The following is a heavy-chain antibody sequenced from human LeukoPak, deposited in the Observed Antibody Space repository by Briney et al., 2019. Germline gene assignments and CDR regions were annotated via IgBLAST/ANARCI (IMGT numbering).Heavy chain of an antibody. D-gene: IGHD2-15*01. J-gene: IGHJ5*02. CDR1: GITFRSYS. Sequence: GGSLRLSCAASGITFRSYSMNWVRQAPGKGLEWVSAISSMRDYKYYADSVKGRFTISRDNARNSLYLQMNTLRAEDTAVYSCARGADGVSSNSRGWFDPWGQGTLVTVSS. V-gene: IGHV3-21*01. CDR2: ISSMRDYK. CDR3: ARGADGVSSNSRGWFDP.